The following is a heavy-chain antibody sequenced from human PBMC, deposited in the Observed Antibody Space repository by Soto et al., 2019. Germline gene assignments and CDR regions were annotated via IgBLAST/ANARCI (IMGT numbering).Heavy chain of an antibody. V-gene: IGHV3-23*01. CDR2: ISAGGGNT. CDR3: AKHFEYQLLSWFDP. CDR1: GFSFSTYA. J-gene: IGHJ5*02. D-gene: IGHD2-2*01. Sequence: EVQLLESGGGLVQPGGSLRLSCVASGFSFSTYAMSWVRQAPGKGLEWVSGISAGGGNTYYADSVGGRFTISSDNSKNTLYLQISSLRAEDTALYYCAKHFEYQLLSWFDPWGQGTLVTVSS.